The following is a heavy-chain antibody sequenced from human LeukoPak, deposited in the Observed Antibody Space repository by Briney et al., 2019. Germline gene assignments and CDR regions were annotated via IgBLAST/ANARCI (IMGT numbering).Heavy chain of an antibody. D-gene: IGHD4-17*01. J-gene: IGHJ4*02. CDR3: AIFQGTYGDNDNDY. CDR1: GYTFNTYY. V-gene: IGHV1-46*02. CDR2: INPSGGST. Sequence: GASVKVSCKASGYTFNTYYIHWVRQAPGQGLEWMGVINPSGGSTSYAQRFQGRVTITADESTSTGHMELSSLRSEDTAVYYCAIFQGTYGDNDNDYWGQGTLVTVSS.